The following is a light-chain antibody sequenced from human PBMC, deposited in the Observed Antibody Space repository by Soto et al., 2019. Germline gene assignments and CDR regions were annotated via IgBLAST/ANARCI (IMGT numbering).Light chain of an antibody. V-gene: IGLV1-44*01. CDR2: ATN. Sequence: QPVLTQPPSASGTPGQRVTISCSGSSSNIGSNTVNWYQQLPGTAPKLLIYATNQRPSGVPDRFSGSKSGTSASLPISGRQSEDEADYYCAPWDDSLNGPVFGGGTKVTVL. CDR1: SSNIGSNT. CDR3: APWDDSLNGPV. J-gene: IGLJ3*02.